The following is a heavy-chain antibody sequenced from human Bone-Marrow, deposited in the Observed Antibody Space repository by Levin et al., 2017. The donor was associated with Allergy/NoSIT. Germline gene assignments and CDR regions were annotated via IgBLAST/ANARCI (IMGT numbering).Heavy chain of an antibody. CDR3: ARRDSGTYSPPQY. Sequence: GGSLRLSCKGSGYSFTSYWLGWVRQMPGKGLEWMGIIYPGDSDTIYSPSFQGQVTISVDKSISTAYLQWSSLKASDTAMYYCARRDSGTYSPPQYWGQGTLVTVSS. D-gene: IGHD1-26*01. CDR1: GYSFTSYW. V-gene: IGHV5-51*01. CDR2: IYPGDSDT. J-gene: IGHJ4*02.